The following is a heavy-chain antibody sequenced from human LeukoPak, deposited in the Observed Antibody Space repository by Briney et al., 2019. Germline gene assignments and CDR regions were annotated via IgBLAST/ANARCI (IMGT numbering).Heavy chain of an antibody. D-gene: IGHD2/OR15-2a*01. CDR1: GFTFSSYA. CDR2: ISGSGGST. CDR3: ARGAMSTFTRFDS. J-gene: IGHJ4*02. V-gene: IGHV3-23*01. Sequence: GGSLRLSCAASGFTFSSYAMSWVRQAPGKGLEWVSAISGSGGSTYYADSIKGRFTISRDRSQNTLYLQMKSLRAEDTAVYYCARGAMSTFTRFDSWGQGTLVSVSS.